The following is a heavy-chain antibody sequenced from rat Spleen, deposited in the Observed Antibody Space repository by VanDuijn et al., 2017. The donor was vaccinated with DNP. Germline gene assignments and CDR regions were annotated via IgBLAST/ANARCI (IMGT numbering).Heavy chain of an antibody. CDR3: ARSGPSLDA. J-gene: IGHJ4*01. CDR1: GFSLTRYN. Sequence: QVQLRESGPGLVQPSQTLSLTCSVDGFSLTRYNVHWVRQPPGKGLEWMGVIWNTGDTRYNSALKSRMSITKDTYKSQVFLKMNSLQTEDTATYFCARSGPSLDAWGQGTSVTVSS. V-gene: IGHV2-41*01. CDR2: IWNTGDT.